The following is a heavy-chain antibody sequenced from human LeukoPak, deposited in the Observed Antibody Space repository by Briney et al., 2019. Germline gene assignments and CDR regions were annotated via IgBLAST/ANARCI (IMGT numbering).Heavy chain of an antibody. CDR2: IIPILGIA. D-gene: IGHD2-2*02. CDR3: AREVSSYTPSDY. Sequence: ASVKVSCKASGGTFSSYAISWVRQAPGQGLEWMGRIIPILGIANYAQKFQGRVTITADKSTSTAYMELRSLRSEDTAVYYCAREVSSYTPSDYWGQGTLVTVSS. V-gene: IGHV1-69*04. J-gene: IGHJ4*02. CDR1: GGTFSSYA.